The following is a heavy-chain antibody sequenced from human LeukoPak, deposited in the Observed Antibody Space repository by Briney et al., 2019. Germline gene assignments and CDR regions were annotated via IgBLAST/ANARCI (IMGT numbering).Heavy chain of an antibody. CDR3: ARNYDQGVHDY. D-gene: IGHD3-3*01. Sequence: PSETLSLTCTVSSGSISSGGYYWSWIRQPPGKGLEWIGYIYHSGSTYYNPSLKSRVTISVDRSKNQFSLKLSSVTAADTAVYYCARNYDQGVHDYWGQGTLVTVSS. CDR1: SGSISSGGYY. CDR2: IYHSGST. J-gene: IGHJ4*02. V-gene: IGHV4-30-2*01.